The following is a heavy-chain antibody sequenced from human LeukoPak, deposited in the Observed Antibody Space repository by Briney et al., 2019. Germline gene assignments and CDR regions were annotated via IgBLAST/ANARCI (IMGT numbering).Heavy chain of an antibody. CDR1: GGSISSYY. J-gene: IGHJ4*02. Sequence: SETLSLTCTGSGGSISSYYWAWIRQPPGKGLEWIGYIYYSGNTNYNPSLKSRVTISLDTSRNQFSLKLSSVTAADTAVYYCARRARATAGGDYFDYWGQGTLVTVSS. D-gene: IGHD6-13*01. CDR2: IYYSGNT. CDR3: ARRARATAGGDYFDY. V-gene: IGHV4-59*08.